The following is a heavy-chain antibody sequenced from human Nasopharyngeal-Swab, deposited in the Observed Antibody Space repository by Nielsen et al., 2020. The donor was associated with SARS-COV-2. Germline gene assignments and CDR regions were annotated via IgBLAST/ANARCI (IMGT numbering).Heavy chain of an antibody. CDR1: GFSLSTSGMC. D-gene: IGHD5/OR15-5a*01. Sequence: SGPTLMKPTQTLRLTCTFSGFSLSTSGMCVTWVRQPPGKALEWLALIDWGDDKYYSTSLKTRLTISKDTSNNQVVLIMANMDPGDTATYYCGRISPHVFHIDYWGQGTLVTVSS. CDR3: GRISPHVFHIDY. V-gene: IGHV2-70*20. J-gene: IGHJ4*02. CDR2: IDWGDDK.